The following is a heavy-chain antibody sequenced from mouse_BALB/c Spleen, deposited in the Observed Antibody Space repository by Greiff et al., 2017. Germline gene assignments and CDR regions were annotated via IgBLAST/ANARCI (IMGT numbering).Heavy chain of an antibody. CDR1: GYTFTDYN. CDR2: INPNNGGT. Sequence: EVQLQQSGPELVKPGASVKIPCKASGYTFTDYNMDWVKQSHGKSLEWIGDINPNNGGTIYNQKFKGKATLTVDKSSSTAYMGLRSLTSEDTAVYYGARPTRITTYFDYWGQGTTLTVSS. V-gene: IGHV1-18*01. D-gene: IGHD2-4*01. J-gene: IGHJ2*01. CDR3: ARPTRITTYFDY.